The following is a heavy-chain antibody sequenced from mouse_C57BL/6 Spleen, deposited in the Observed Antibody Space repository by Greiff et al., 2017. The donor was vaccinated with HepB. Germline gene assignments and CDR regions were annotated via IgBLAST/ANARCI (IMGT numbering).Heavy chain of an antibody. D-gene: IGHD2-5*01. CDR2: INPGSGGT. Sequence: VQLKESGAELVRPGTSVKVSCKASGYAFTNYLIEWVKQRPGQGLEWIGVINPGSGGTNYNEKFKGKATLTADKSSSTAYMQLSSLTSEDSAVYFCARSHYSNYYFDYWGQGTTLTVSS. V-gene: IGHV1-54*01. CDR3: ARSHYSNYYFDY. J-gene: IGHJ2*01. CDR1: GYAFTNYL.